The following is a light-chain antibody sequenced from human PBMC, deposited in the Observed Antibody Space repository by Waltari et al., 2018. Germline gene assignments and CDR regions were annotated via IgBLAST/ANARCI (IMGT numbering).Light chain of an antibody. V-gene: IGLV2-23*01. CDR2: EAF. CDR1: GSDIGAFIF. J-gene: IGLJ2*01. Sequence: QSALTQPASVSGSPGQSITISCTGSGSDIGAFIFVSWYQQHPGKAPKLLILEAFKRPPGVSDRFSGSKLGNTASLTISGLQAEDEADYYCCSYAGSNTLVFGGGTKLTVL. CDR3: CSYAGSNTLV.